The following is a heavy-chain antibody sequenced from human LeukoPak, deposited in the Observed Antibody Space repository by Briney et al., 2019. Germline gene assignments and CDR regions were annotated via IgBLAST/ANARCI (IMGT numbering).Heavy chain of an antibody. V-gene: IGHV4-39*01. CDR3: ARHASVDGNWPRPLDY. CDR1: CGSISSSNYY. CDR2: IYYSGST. D-gene: IGHD6-19*01. Sequence: SETLSLTCTVSCGSISSSNYYWGWIRQPPGKGLQWIGNIYYSGSTYYKPSLKTRVTISVDTSKNQFSLKLTSVTAADTAVYYCARHASVDGNWPRPLDYWGQGSLVTVSS. J-gene: IGHJ4*02.